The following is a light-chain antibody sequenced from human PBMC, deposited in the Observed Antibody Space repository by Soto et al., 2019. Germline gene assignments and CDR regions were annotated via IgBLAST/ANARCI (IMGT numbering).Light chain of an antibody. J-gene: IGLJ2*01. CDR2: EVS. V-gene: IGLV2-8*01. CDR1: SSDVGGYNY. Sequence: QSALTQPPSASGSPGQSVTISCTGTSSDVGGYNYVSWYQQHPGKAPKLMIYEVSKRPSGVPDRFSGSKSGNTASLTASGLQAEDEADYYCSSYAGNNKLVFGGGTKLTVL. CDR3: SSYAGNNKLV.